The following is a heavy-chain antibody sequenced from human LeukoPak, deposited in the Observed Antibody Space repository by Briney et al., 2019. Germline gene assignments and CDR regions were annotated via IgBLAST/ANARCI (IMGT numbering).Heavy chain of an antibody. V-gene: IGHV3-7*01. CDR3: ARPFGDRYSMDV. Sequence: GGSLRLSCATSGFTFSNYYMSWVRQAPGKGLEWVAKINVDGSVKYYVDSVKGRFTISRDNAKSSLYLQMNSLRAEDTAVYFCARPFGDRYSMDVWGKGTTVTVSS. CDR1: GFTFSNYY. CDR2: INVDGSVK. J-gene: IGHJ6*03. D-gene: IGHD3-10*01.